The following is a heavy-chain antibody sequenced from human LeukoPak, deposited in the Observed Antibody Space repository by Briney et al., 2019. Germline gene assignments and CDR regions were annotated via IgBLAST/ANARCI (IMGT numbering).Heavy chain of an antibody. CDR1: GYTFTSSG. J-gene: IGHJ3*02. CDR2: ISAYNGNT. V-gene: IGHV1-18*01. Sequence: ASVKVSCKASGYTFTSSGISWVRQAPGQGLEWMGLISAYNGNTNYAQKLQGRVTMTTDTSTSTAYMELRSLRSDDTAVYYCARDRWRGSSWYAKAFDIGGQGTMVTVSA. CDR3: ARDRWRGSSWYAKAFDI. D-gene: IGHD6-13*01.